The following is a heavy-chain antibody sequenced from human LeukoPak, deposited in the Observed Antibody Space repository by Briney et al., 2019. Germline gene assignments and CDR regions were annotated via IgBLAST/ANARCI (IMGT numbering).Heavy chain of an antibody. CDR1: GCSISSGGYS. CDR2: IYHSGST. J-gene: IGHJ3*02. D-gene: IGHD1-26*01. V-gene: IGHV4-30-2*01. Sequence: PSQTLSLTCAVSGCSISSGGYSWSWIRQPPGKGLEWIGYIYHSGSTYYNPSLKSRVTISVDRSKNQFSLKLSSVTAADTAVYYCAAHYRHDAFDIWGQGTMVTVSS. CDR3: AAHYRHDAFDI.